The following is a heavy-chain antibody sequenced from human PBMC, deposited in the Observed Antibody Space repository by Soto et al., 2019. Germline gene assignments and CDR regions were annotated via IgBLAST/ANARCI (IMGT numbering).Heavy chain of an antibody. CDR3: ARGLASCYYGMDV. Sequence: SQTLSLTCAISGDSVSSNSATWNWIRQSPSRGLEWLGGTFYRSKWYKDYAVSVQSRITFNADTSKNQFSLQLSSVTPEDTAVYYCARGLASCYYGMDVWGQGTTVTVSS. CDR2: TFYRSKWYK. J-gene: IGHJ6*02. D-gene: IGHD2-21*01. V-gene: IGHV6-1*01. CDR1: GDSVSSNSAT.